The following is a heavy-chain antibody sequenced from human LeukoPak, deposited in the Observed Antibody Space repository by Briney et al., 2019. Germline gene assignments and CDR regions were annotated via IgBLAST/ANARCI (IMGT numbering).Heavy chain of an antibody. D-gene: IGHD3-22*01. V-gene: IGHV3-23*01. CDR2: GSGSGGST. J-gene: IGHJ4*02. CDR1: GFTVINYA. Sequence: GWALRLSCAASGFTVINYAMSWVRQAPGKGRDGVSAGSGSGGSTYYAASVKGRFTISRDNSKNTLYLQMNSLRAEDTAVFYCAKRGPRIYYYDSSGYDYWGQGTLVTVSS. CDR3: AKRGPRIYYYDSSGYDY.